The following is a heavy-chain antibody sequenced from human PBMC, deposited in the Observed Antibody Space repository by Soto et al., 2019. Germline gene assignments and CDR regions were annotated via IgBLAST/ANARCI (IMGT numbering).Heavy chain of an antibody. CDR2: IYHSGST. CDR1: GGSISSGGYS. J-gene: IGHJ4*02. D-gene: IGHD3-10*01. CDR3: ARHVERRGLDY. Sequence: PSETLSLTCAVSGGSISSGGYSWSWIRQPPGKGLEWIGYIYHSGSTNYNPSLKSRVTISVDTSKNQFSLKLSSVTAADTAVYYCARHVERRGLDYWGQGTLVTVSS. V-gene: IGHV4-30-2*01.